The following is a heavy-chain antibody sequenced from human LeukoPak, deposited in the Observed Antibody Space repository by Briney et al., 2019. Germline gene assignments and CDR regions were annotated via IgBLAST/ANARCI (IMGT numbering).Heavy chain of an antibody. J-gene: IGHJ4*02. Sequence: ASVKVSCKASGYTFTSYDINWVRQATGQGLEWMGWMNPNSGNTGYAQKFQGRVTMTRNTSISTAYMELSSLRSEDTAVYYCASGPYCGGDCYRPSYWGQGTLVTVSS. D-gene: IGHD2-21*02. CDR3: ASGPYCGGDCYRPSY. CDR2: MNPNSGNT. CDR1: GYTFTSYD. V-gene: IGHV1-8*01.